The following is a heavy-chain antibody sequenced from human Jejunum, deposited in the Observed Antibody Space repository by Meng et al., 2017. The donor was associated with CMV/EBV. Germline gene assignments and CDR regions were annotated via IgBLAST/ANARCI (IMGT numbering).Heavy chain of an antibody. D-gene: IGHD6-19*01. CDR3: ATGVADFEY. J-gene: IGHJ4*02. V-gene: IGHV1-8*02. CDR1: GYTFTSYG. Sequence: QVQLVQSGAEVKKPGASVKVSCKASGYTFTSYGISWVRQGTGQGLEWMGWMNPNRGTTGYAQKFQGRVTMTRNISKSTAYMDLSSLRSEDTAVYYCATGVADFEYWGQGTLVTVSS. CDR2: MNPNRGTT.